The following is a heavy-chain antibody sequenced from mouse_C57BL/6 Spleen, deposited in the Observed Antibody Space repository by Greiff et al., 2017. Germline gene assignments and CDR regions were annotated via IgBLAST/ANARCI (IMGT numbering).Heavy chain of an antibody. CDR1: GFTFSDAW. Sequence: EVKVVESGGGLVQPGGSMKLSCAASGFTFSDAWMDWVRQSPEKGLEWVAEIRNKANNPATYYAESVKGRFTISRDDSKSSVYLQMNSLRAEDTGIYYCTHYYYGSPWFAYWGQGTLVTVSA. J-gene: IGHJ3*01. V-gene: IGHV6-6*01. D-gene: IGHD1-1*01. CDR2: IRNKANNPAT. CDR3: THYYYGSPWFAY.